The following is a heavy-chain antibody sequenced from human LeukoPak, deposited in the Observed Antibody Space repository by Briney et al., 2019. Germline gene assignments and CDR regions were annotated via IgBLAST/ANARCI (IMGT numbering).Heavy chain of an antibody. CDR3: ARGPGYCSSTSCPEMNWFDP. CDR1: GYTFTSYD. D-gene: IGHD2-2*01. V-gene: IGHV1-8*03. J-gene: IGHJ5*02. Sequence: AASVKVSCKASGYTFTSYDINWVRQATGQGLEWMVWMNPNSGNTGYAQKFQGRVTITRNTSISTAYMELSSLRSEDTAVYYCARGPGYCSSTSCPEMNWFDPWGQGTLVTVSS. CDR2: MNPNSGNT.